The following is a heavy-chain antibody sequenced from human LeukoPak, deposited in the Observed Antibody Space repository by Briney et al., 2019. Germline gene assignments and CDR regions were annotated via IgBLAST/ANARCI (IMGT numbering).Heavy chain of an antibody. CDR3: ARDTGYDGLSY. Sequence: GGSLRLSCAASGYTFYNYAVTWVRQAPGKGLEWVSSISHDGASTHYADSVKGRFTISRDNSKNTVFLQMNSLRAEDTAVYYCARDTGYDGLSYWGQGTLVTVSS. V-gene: IGHV3-23*01. J-gene: IGHJ4*02. D-gene: IGHD3-22*01. CDR1: GYTFYNYA. CDR2: ISHDGAST.